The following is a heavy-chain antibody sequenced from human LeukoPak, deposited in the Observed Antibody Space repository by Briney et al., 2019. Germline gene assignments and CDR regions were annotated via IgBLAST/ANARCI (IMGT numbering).Heavy chain of an antibody. D-gene: IGHD5-18*01. CDR2: IYYSGST. CDR3: ARGVFPYSYGYSDY. CDR1: GGSISSSSYY. V-gene: IGHV4-39*07. J-gene: IGHJ4*02. Sequence: PSETLSLTCTVSGGSISSSSYYWGWIRQPPGKGLEWIGSIYYSGSTYYDPSLKSRVTISVDTSKNQFSLKLSSVTAADTAVYYCARGVFPYSYGYSDYWGQGTLVTVSS.